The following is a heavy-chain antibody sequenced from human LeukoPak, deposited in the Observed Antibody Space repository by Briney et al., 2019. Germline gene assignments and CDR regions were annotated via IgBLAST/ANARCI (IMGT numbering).Heavy chain of an antibody. CDR2: INHSGST. D-gene: IGHD3-9*01. Sequence: PSETLSLTCAVYGGSFSGYYWSWIRQPPGKGLEWIGEINHSGSTNYNPSLKSRVTISVDTSKNQFSLKLSSGTAADTAVYYCARVYDILTGYHWFDPWGQGTLVTVSS. CDR3: ARVYDILTGYHWFDP. V-gene: IGHV4-34*01. J-gene: IGHJ5*02. CDR1: GGSFSGYY.